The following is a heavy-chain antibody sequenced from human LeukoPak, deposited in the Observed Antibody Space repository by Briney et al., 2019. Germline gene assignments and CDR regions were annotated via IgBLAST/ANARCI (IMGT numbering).Heavy chain of an antibody. CDR3: ARGDVFHWLREDY. CDR2: MNPNSGNT. D-gene: IGHD5-12*01. J-gene: IGHJ4*02. Sequence: ASVKVSCKASGYTFTSYDINWVRQATGQGLEWMGWMNPNSGNTGYAQKFQGRVTMTRNTCMSTAYMELSSLRSEDTAVYYCARGDVFHWLREDYWGQGTLVTVSS. V-gene: IGHV1-8*01. CDR1: GYTFTSYD.